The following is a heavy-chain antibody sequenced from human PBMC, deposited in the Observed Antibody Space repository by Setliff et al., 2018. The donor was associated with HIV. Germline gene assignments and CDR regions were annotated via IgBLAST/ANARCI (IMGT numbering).Heavy chain of an antibody. Sequence: GASVKVSCKPSGYTFTNYAIYWVRQAPGQGLEWMGWINAVNGDTKYSQDLQGRVTISMDTSASTAYMELSSLRSEDMAVYYCATVRGYYYDSSGQEYFQHWGQGTLVTVSS. CDR2: INAVNGDT. D-gene: IGHD3-22*01. CDR1: GYTFTNYA. CDR3: ATVRGYYYDSSGQEYFQH. V-gene: IGHV1-3*03. J-gene: IGHJ1*01.